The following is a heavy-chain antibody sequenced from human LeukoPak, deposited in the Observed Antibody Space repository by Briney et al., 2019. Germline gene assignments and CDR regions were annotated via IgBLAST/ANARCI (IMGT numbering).Heavy chain of an antibody. J-gene: IGHJ3*02. CDR2: IYYSGST. CDR1: GGSISSYY. Sequence: PSETLSLTCSVSGGSISSYYWSWIRQPPGKGLEWIGYIYYSGSTNYNPSLKSRVTISVDTSKNQFSLKLSSVTAADTAVYYCARLLRAGDDPAFDIWGQGTMVTVSS. V-gene: IGHV4-59*08. D-gene: IGHD3-10*01. CDR3: ARLLRAGDDPAFDI.